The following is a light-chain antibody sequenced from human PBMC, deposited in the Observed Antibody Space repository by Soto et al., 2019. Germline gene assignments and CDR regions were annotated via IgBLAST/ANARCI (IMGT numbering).Light chain of an antibody. CDR3: SSYTSTTTRV. Sequence: QSALTQPASVSVSPAQSITSSCTGTNSDVGGYNYVSWYQQHPGKGPKLMIYEVSNRPSGVSNRFSGSKSGNTATLTISGLQAEDEADYYCSSYTSTTTRVFGTGTKVTVL. CDR2: EVS. CDR1: NSDVGGYNY. V-gene: IGLV2-14*03. J-gene: IGLJ1*01.